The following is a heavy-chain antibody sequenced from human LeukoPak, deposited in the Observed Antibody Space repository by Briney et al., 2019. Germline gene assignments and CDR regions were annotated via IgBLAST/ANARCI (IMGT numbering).Heavy chain of an antibody. CDR2: IIPIFGTA. J-gene: IGHJ6*03. CDR1: GGTFSSYA. CDR3: ARTGPYDYYYYCYMDV. V-gene: IGHV1-69*05. D-gene: IGHD4-17*01. Sequence: SVKVSCKASGGTFSSYAISWVRQAPGQGLEWMGGIIPIFGTANYAQKFQGRVTITTDESTSTAYMELSSLRSEDTAVYYCARTGPYDYYYYCYMDVWGKGTTVTVSS.